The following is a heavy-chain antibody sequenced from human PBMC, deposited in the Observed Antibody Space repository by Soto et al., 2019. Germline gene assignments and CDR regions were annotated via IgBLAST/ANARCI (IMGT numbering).Heavy chain of an antibody. J-gene: IGHJ3*01. D-gene: IGHD4-17*01. CDR1: GFTFSSYA. CDR2: ISDAAGSA. Sequence: PGGSLRLSCVASGFTFSSYAMSWVRKVPGKGLEWVSTISDAAGSAYYVDSVKGRFTISRDNSKKTLYPQMNSLRAEDSAVYNCARPYGGKIGDAPDLWGRGTMVTVSS. CDR3: ARPYGGKIGDAPDL. V-gene: IGHV3-23*01.